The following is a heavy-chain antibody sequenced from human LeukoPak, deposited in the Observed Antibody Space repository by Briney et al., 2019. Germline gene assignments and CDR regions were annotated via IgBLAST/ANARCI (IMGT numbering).Heavy chain of an antibody. D-gene: IGHD1-26*01. Sequence: SETLSLTCTVSGYSISSGYYWGWIRQPPGKGLEWIGEINHSGSTNYNPSLKSRVTISVDTSKNQFSLKLSSVTAADTAVYYLAKLTGGADDYWGQGTLVTVSS. CDR3: AKLTGGADDY. CDR1: GYSISSGYY. V-gene: IGHV4-38-2*02. CDR2: INHSGST. J-gene: IGHJ4*02.